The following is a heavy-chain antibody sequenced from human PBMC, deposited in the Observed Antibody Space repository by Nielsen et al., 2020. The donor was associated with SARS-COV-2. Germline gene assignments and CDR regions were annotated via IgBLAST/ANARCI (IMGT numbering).Heavy chain of an antibody. Sequence: SLKISCAASGFTFDDYAMHWVRQAPGKGLEWVSGINWNGGSTGYADSVKGRFTISRDNAKNSLYLQMNSLRAEDTALYYCAKDDGMDVWGQGTTVTVSS. CDR2: INWNGGST. CDR3: AKDDGMDV. V-gene: IGHV3-9*01. CDR1: GFTFDDYA. J-gene: IGHJ6*02.